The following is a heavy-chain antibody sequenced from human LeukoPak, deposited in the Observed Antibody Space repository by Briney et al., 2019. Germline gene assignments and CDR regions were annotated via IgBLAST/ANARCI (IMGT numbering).Heavy chain of an antibody. CDR3: AKNWMTAVVTPVLDY. D-gene: IGHD4-23*01. CDR1: GFTFSSYG. J-gene: IGHJ4*02. CDR2: ISGSGGST. Sequence: HPGGTLRPSCAASGFTFSSYGMSWVRQAPGKGLEWVSAISGSGGSTYYADSVKGRFTISRDKPKNTLYLQMNSLRAEDTAVYYCAKNWMTAVVTPVLDYWGQGTLVTVSS. V-gene: IGHV3-23*01.